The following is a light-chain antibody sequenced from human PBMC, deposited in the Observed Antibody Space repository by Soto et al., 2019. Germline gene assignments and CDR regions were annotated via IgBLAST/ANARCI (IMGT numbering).Light chain of an antibody. Sequence: QSALTQPASVSGSPGQSITISCTGTSSDVGGYNYVSWYQQHPGTSPKLMIYEVSTRPSGVSNRFSGSKSGNTASLIISGLQAEDEGDYYCSSYTARRTWVFGGGTKRTVL. CDR1: SSDVGGYNY. CDR2: EVS. CDR3: SSYTARRTWV. J-gene: IGLJ3*02. V-gene: IGLV2-14*01.